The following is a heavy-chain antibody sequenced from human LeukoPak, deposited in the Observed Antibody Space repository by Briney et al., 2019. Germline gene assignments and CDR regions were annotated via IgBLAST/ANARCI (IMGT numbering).Heavy chain of an antibody. V-gene: IGHV3-21*01. Sequence: GGSLRLSCAASGFTFSSYSMNWVRQAPGKGLEWVSSISSSSCYIYYADSVKGRFTISRDNAKNSLYLQMNSLRAEDTAVYYCARELGRYSGYDQGFDYWGQGTLVTVSS. D-gene: IGHD5-12*01. CDR1: GFTFSSYS. CDR3: ARELGRYSGYDQGFDY. CDR2: ISSSSCYI. J-gene: IGHJ4*02.